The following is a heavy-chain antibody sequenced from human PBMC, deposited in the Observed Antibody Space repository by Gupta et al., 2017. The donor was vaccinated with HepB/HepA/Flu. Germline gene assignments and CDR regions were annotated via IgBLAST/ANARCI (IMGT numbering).Heavy chain of an antibody. CDR3: VKYRYDGPLG. V-gene: IGHV4-39*01. Sequence: QLQLQESGPGLVTPSENLSLHWTVSGGFNHTNFYYWGWIRQPPGKGLEWIATLFYSGHTYSNSSLKSRVTISMDTSENQFSLRLSSVTAADTAVYYCVKYRYDGPLGWGQGILVAVSS. J-gene: IGHJ4*02. D-gene: IGHD5-18*01. CDR1: GGFNHTNFYY. CDR2: LFYSGHT.